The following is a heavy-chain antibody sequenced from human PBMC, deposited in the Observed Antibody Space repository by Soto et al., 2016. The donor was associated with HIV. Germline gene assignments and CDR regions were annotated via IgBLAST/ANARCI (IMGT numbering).Heavy chain of an antibody. CDR1: GFTFSSYA. Sequence: EVQLLESGGGLVQPGGSLRLSCAASGFTFSSYAMSWVRQAPGKGLEWVSAISGSGGSTYYADSVKGRFTISRDNSKNTLYLQMNSLRAEDTAVYYCAKIMGRAAGPYWYFDLWGRGTLVTVSS. J-gene: IGHJ2*01. V-gene: IGHV3-23*01. CDR3: AKIMGRAAGPYWYFDL. D-gene: IGHD6-13*01. CDR2: ISGSGGST.